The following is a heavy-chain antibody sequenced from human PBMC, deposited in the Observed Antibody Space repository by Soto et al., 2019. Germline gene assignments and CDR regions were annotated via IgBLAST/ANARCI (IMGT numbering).Heavy chain of an antibody. D-gene: IGHD3-10*01. Sequence: PGGSLRLSCAASGFTFSSYGMSWVRQAPGKGLEWVSAISGSGGSTYYADSVKGRFTIPRDNSKHTVYLQMNSLRAEDTAVYYCAKAPVVVWFGELPYFDYWGQGTLVTVSS. V-gene: IGHV3-23*01. CDR3: AKAPVVVWFGELPYFDY. CDR1: GFTFSSYG. CDR2: ISGSGGST. J-gene: IGHJ4*02.